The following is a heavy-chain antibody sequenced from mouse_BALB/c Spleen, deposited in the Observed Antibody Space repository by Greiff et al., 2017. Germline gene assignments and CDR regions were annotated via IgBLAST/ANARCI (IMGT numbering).Heavy chain of an antibody. CDR2: INPSNGRT. D-gene: IGHD1-2*01. CDR1: GYTFTSYW. CDR3: ARPTTAPFAY. V-gene: IGHV1S81*02. J-gene: IGHJ3*01. Sequence: QVQLQQPGAELVKPGASEKLSCKASGYTFTSYWMHWVKQRPGQGLEWIREINPSNGRTNYNEKFKSKATLTVDKSSSTAYMQLSSLTSEDSAVYYCARPTTAPFAYWGQGTLVTVSA.